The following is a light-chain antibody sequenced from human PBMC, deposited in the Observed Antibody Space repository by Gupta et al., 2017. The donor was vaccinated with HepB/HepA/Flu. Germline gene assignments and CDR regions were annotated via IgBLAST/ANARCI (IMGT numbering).Light chain of an antibody. V-gene: IGLV1-40*01. CDR3: QSYDSSLSGWV. J-gene: IGLJ3*02. CDR1: SSNIGAGYD. CDR2: GNS. Sequence: QSVLTQPPSVSGAPGQRVTIPCTGSSSNIGAGYDVHWYQQFSGTAPKLLIYGNSNRPSGVPDRFSGSKSGTSASLAITGLQAEDEADYYCQSYDSSLSGWVFGGGTKLT.